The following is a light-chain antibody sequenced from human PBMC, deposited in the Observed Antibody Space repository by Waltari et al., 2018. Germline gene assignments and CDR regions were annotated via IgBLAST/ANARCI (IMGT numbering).Light chain of an antibody. V-gene: IGKV4-1*01. CDR2: WAS. J-gene: IGKJ2*01. CDR3: QQYYSTPQT. Sequence: DIVMTQSPDSLAVSLGERATINRKSSQSVLYSSNNKNYLAWYQQKPGQPPKLLIYWASTRESGVPDRFSGSGSGTDFTLTISSLQAEDVAVYYCQQYYSTPQTFGQGTKLEI. CDR1: QSVLYSSNNKNY.